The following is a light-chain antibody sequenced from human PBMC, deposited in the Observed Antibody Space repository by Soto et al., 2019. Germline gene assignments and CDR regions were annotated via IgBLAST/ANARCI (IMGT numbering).Light chain of an antibody. CDR1: QSVSSS. V-gene: IGKV3-15*01. J-gene: IGKJ5*01. Sequence: SPPTLSVSPGETATLSCRASQSVSSSLAWYQQKPGQPPRLLIYGASTRATDTPARFSGSGSGTEFTLTISSLQSEDFAVYYCQQYKNWPPITFGQGTRLEIK. CDR3: QQYKNWPPIT. CDR2: GAS.